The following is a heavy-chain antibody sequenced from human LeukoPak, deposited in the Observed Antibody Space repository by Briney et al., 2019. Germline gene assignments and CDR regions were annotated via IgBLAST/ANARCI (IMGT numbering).Heavy chain of an antibody. J-gene: IGHJ6*03. CDR3: ARVAVIYYYYMEV. CDR1: GFTFSSYA. CDR2: ISGSGGST. Sequence: GSLRLSCAASGFTFSSYAMSWVRQAPGKGLEWVSAISGSGGSTYYADSVKGRFTISRDNSKNSLYLQMSSLRAEDTAVYYCARVAVIYYYYMEVWGKGTTVTVSS. V-gene: IGHV3-23*01. D-gene: IGHD2/OR15-2a*01.